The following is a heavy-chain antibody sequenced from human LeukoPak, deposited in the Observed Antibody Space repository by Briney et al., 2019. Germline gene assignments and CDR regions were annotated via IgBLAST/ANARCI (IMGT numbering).Heavy chain of an antibody. CDR1: GFTFSSYG. Sequence: GGSLRLSCAASGFTFSSYGMHWVRQAPGKGLEWVAFIRYDGSNKYYAGSVKGRFTISRDNSKNTLYLQMNSLRAEDTAVYYCANLTPPIAVAGTSSSLGGQGTLVTVSS. CDR2: IRYDGSNK. J-gene: IGHJ4*02. V-gene: IGHV3-30*02. D-gene: IGHD6-19*01. CDR3: ANLTPPIAVAGTSSSL.